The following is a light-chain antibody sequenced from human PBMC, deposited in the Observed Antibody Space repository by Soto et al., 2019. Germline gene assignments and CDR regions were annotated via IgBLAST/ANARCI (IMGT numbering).Light chain of an antibody. CDR3: QSYDSNPVV. V-gene: IGLV1-40*01. J-gene: IGLJ2*01. Sequence: QSVLTQPPSVSGAPGQRVTISCTGSSSNIGAGYDVHWYQQLPGTAPKLLIYGNSNRPSGVPDRFSGSKSGTSASLAITGLQAEDEADYYCQSYDSNPVVFGGGTKLTVL. CDR2: GNS. CDR1: SSNIGAGYD.